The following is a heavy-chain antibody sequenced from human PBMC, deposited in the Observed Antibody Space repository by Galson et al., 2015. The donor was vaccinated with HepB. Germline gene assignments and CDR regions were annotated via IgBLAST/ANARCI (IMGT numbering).Heavy chain of an antibody. CDR1: GFTFSSYS. CDR3: ARDSSSWQKPYYFDY. CDR2: ISSSSSYI. D-gene: IGHD6-13*01. Sequence: SLRLSCAASGFTFSSYSMNWVRQAPGKGLEWVSSISSSSSYIYYADSVKGRFTISRDNAKNSLYLQMNSLRAEDTAVYYCARDSSSWQKPYYFDYWGQGTLVTVSS. J-gene: IGHJ4*02. V-gene: IGHV3-21*01.